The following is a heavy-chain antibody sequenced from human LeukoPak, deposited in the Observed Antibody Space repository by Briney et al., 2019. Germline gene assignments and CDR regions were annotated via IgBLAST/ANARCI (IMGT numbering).Heavy chain of an antibody. CDR1: GYSISSGTYY. D-gene: IGHD1-26*01. J-gene: IGHJ4*02. CDR2: ISTSGST. V-gene: IGHV4-61*02. Sequence: SQTLSLTCTVSGYSISSGTYYWTWIRQPAGKGLEWIGRISTSGSTNYNPSLKSRVTISLDTSKNQFSLKLSSVTAADTAVFYCVAGSGGDEWEPYGFDYWGQGTLVTVYS. CDR3: VAGSGGDEWEPYGFDY.